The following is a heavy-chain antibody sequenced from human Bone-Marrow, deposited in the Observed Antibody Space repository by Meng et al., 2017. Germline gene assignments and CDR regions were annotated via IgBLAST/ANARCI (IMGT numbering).Heavy chain of an antibody. CDR2: IYSGGTT. CDR3: ARVLRGWGYFDY. V-gene: IGHV3-53*02. D-gene: IGHD3-10*01. Sequence: EGELVVMGSSLTLPGASPRLSCSASGFSVSSSYMRWVRQAPGKGPEWVSVIYSGGTTYYADSVKGRFTISRDNSRNTLYLQVNSLRAEDTAVYYCARVLRGWGYFDYWGQGTLVTASS. J-gene: IGHJ4*02. CDR1: GFSVSSSY.